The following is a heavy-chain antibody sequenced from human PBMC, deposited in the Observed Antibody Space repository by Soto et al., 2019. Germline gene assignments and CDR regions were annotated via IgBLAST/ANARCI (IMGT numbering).Heavy chain of an antibody. CDR1: GFTFSSYA. D-gene: IGHD3-16*01. J-gene: IGHJ6*03. CDR2: ISHDGSIT. Sequence: QVQLVESGGGVVEPGRSLRLSCAASGFTFSSYAMHWVRQAPGKGLEWVAVISHDGSITYYSDSVKGRFTTSRDNSNNTLFLQMSSLRSEDTAIYYCAKDEYWESHFYYFMDLWGRGTTVTVSS. CDR3: AKDEYWESHFYYFMDL. V-gene: IGHV3-30*15.